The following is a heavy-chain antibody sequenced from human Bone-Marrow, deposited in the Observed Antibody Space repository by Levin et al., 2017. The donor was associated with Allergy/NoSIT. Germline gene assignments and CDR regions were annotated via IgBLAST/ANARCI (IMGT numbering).Heavy chain of an antibody. CDR3: ARDIRGNYSIDY. D-gene: IGHD1-26*01. CDR1: GFTFSDYA. V-gene: IGHV3-30-3*01. CDR2: ISDNGGNI. Sequence: RAGGSLRLSCAASGFTFSDYAIHWVRQDAGKGLEWVAAISDNGGNIHYAESVKGRFTISRDNSKNTVYLQMNSLRADDTAVYYCARDIRGNYSIDYWGQGTLVTVSS. J-gene: IGHJ4*02.